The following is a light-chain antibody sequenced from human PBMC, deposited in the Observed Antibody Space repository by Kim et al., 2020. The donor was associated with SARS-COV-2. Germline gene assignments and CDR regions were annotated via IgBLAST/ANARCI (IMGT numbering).Light chain of an antibody. V-gene: IGLV3-1*01. CDR1: EWGDKY. Sequence: VPPGQTAIITCSEDEWGDKYACWYQQKPGQSPVLVIYQESKRPSGVRERFSGSNSGNTATLTSSGTEAMDEADYYCQAWDSSTLVVFGGGTQLTVL. CDR2: QES. CDR3: QAWDSSTLVV. J-gene: IGLJ2*01.